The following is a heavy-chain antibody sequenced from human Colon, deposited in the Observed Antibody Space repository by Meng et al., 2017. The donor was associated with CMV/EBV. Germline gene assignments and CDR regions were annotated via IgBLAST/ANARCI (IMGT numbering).Heavy chain of an antibody. CDR3: ATDFGWYRRIY. V-gene: IGHV3-7*03. CDR1: GFSFSDYW. J-gene: IGHJ4*01. D-gene: IGHD6-19*01. CDR2: MSPAGNEY. Sequence: GESLKISCAASGFSFSDYWVTWVRQRPGKGLELVANMSPAGNEYSYGDSVEGRFTMSRDNAKDSLYLDMTGLRADDTAVYFCATDFGWYRRIYWGQGTLVTVSS.